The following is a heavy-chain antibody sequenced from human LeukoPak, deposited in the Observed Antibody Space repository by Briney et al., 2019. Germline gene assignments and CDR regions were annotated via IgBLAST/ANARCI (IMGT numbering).Heavy chain of an antibody. J-gene: IGHJ4*02. Sequence: GGSLRLSCAASGFTFSNAWMSWVRQAPGKGLEWVGRIKSKTDGGTTDYAAPVKGRFTISRDDSKNTLYLQMNSLKTADTAVYYCTTSWGIAAAGMGFDYWGQGTLVTVSS. CDR1: GFTFSNAW. V-gene: IGHV3-15*01. D-gene: IGHD6-13*01. CDR3: TTSWGIAAAGMGFDY. CDR2: IKSKTDGGTT.